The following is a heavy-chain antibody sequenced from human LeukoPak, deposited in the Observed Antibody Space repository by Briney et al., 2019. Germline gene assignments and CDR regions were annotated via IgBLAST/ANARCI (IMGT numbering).Heavy chain of an antibody. J-gene: IGHJ3*02. D-gene: IGHD3-3*01. CDR2: IISSGDDT. CDR3: AKELSVSDFWSGSAWAFDI. CDR1: GLTLRSYA. V-gene: IGHV3-23*01. Sequence: GGSLRLSCEAFGLTLRSYAMSWVRQAPGKGLEWVSGIISSGDDTYYSDSVKGRFTVSRDNSKHLLFLQMISLRAEDTAVYYCAKELSVSDFWSGSAWAFDIWGQGTMVTVSS.